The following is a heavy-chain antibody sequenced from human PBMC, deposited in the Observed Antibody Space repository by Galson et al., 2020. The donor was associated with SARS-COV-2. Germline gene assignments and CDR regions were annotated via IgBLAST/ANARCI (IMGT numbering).Heavy chain of an antibody. D-gene: IGHD6-19*01. J-gene: IGHJ4*02. CDR3: ARDDKQWLVLDY. V-gene: IGHV4-38-2*02. CDR2: IYHSGST. Sequence: SQTLSLTCTVSGYSISSGYYWGWIRQPPGKGLEWIGSIYHSGSTYYNPSLKSRVTISVDTSKNQFSLKLSSVTAADTAVYYCARDDKQWLVLDYWGQGTLVTVSS. CDR1: GYSISSGYY.